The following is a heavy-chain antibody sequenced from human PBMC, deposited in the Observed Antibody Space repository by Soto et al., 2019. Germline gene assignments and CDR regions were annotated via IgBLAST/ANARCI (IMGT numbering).Heavy chain of an antibody. CDR1: GYTFTSYY. CDR3: ARAYIVVVPAATGFDY. D-gene: IGHD2-2*01. J-gene: IGHJ4*02. V-gene: IGHV1-46*01. Sequence: GASVKVSCKASGYTFTSYYTHWVRQAPGQGLEWMGIINPSGGSTSYAQKFQGRVTMTRDTSTSTVYMELSSLRSEDTAVYYCARAYIVVVPAATGFDYWGQGTLVTVSS. CDR2: INPSGGST.